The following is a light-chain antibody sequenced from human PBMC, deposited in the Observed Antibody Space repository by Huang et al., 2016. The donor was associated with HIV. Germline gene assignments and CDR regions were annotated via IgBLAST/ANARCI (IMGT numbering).Light chain of an antibody. CDR1: QSIDTF. Sequence: DIQMTQSPSFLSASVGDRVTITCRASQSIDTFLNWYQNKPGRAPRLLIYATSSLQSEVPSRFTGGGSGTHFTLTIKNLQPEDFATYYCQQSHTGPRTFGQGTKLEIK. J-gene: IGKJ2*01. V-gene: IGKV1-39*01. CDR3: QQSHTGPRT. CDR2: ATS.